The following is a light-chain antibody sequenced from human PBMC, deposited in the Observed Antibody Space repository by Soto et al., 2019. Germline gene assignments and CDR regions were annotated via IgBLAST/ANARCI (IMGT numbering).Light chain of an antibody. CDR2: NNN. J-gene: IGLJ2*01. V-gene: IGLV1-44*01. Sequence: QSVLTQPPSASGTPEQRVTISCSGSSSNIGSNPVHWYQQVPGTAPKLLIHNNNQRPSGVPARFSGSKSGTSASLAISGLQSEDEADYYCAAWDDSLNGVLFGGGTKVTVL. CDR3: AAWDDSLNGVL. CDR1: SSNIGSNP.